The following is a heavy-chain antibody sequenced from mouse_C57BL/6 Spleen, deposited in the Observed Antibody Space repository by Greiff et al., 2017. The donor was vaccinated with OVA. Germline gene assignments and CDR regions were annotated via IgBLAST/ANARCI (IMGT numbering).Heavy chain of an antibody. V-gene: IGHV1-26*01. D-gene: IGHD2-4*01. CDR2: INPNNGGT. CDR1: GYTFTDYY. Sequence: EVKLVESGPELVKPGASVKISCKASGYTFTDYYMNWVKQSHGKSLEWIGDINPNNGGTSYNQKFKGKATLTVDKSSSTAYMELRSLTSEDSAVYYCARRGDYDDAMDYWGQGTSVTVSS. J-gene: IGHJ4*01. CDR3: ARRGDYDDAMDY.